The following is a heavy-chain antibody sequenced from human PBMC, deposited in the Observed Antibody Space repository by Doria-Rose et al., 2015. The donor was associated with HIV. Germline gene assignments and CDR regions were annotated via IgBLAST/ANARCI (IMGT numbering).Heavy chain of an antibody. Sequence: RQAPGKGLEWVAFIRYDGSNKYYADSVKGRFTISRDNSKKTLYLQMNRLTAEDTAVYYCAKTSGSSLDYWGQGTLVTVSS. CDR2: IRYDGSNK. V-gene: IGHV3-30*02. D-gene: IGHD3-10*01. CDR3: AKTSGSSLDY. J-gene: IGHJ4*02.